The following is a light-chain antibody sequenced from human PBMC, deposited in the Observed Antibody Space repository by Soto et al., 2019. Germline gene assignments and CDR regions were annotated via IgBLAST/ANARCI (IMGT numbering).Light chain of an antibody. CDR1: NSEVGAYNY. CDR3: SSYTSSSAHYV. J-gene: IGLJ1*01. CDR2: DVS. Sequence: QSALTQPAPVSGAPGPSITISCTGNNSEVGAYNYVSWYQQLPGKAPQLMIYDVSNRPSGVSNRFSGSKSGNTAFLTIFGLQAEDEANYYCSSYTSSSAHYVFGTGTKVTVL. V-gene: IGLV2-14*01.